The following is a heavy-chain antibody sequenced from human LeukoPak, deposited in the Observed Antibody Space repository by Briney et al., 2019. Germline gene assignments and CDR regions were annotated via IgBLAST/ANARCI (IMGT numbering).Heavy chain of an antibody. J-gene: IGHJ4*02. CDR3: AKSGYSYVLKPTFDY. Sequence: PSETLSLTCAVYGGSFSGYYWSWIRQPPGKGLEWIGEINHSGSTNYNPSLKSRVTISVDTSKNQFSLKLSSVTAADTAVYYCAKSGYSYVLKPTFDYWGQGTLVTVSS. CDR1: GGSFSGYY. D-gene: IGHD5-18*01. V-gene: IGHV4-34*01. CDR2: INHSGST.